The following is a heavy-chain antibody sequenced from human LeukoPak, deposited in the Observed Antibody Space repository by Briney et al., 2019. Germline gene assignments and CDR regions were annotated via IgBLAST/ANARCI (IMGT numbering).Heavy chain of an antibody. CDR3: ARDEGDGYNLRP. V-gene: IGHV1-8*01. CDR2: MNPNSGNT. D-gene: IGHD5-24*01. Sequence: ASVKVSCKASGYTFTSYDINWVRQATGQGLEWMGWMNPNSGNTGYAQKFQGRVTMTRNTSISTAYMELSRLRSDDTAVYYCARDEGDGYNLRPWGQGTLVTVSS. CDR1: GYTFTSYD. J-gene: IGHJ4*02.